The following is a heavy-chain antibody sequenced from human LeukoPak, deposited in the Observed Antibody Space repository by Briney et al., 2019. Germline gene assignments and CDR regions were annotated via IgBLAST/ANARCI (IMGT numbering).Heavy chain of an antibody. CDR2: INPNNGDT. D-gene: IGHD6-19*01. J-gene: IGHJ5*02. CDR1: GYTFTGYY. Sequence: ASVKVSCKASGYTFTGYYMHWVRQAPGQGLEWMGWINPNNGDTHYAQKFQGTVTMTRDTSISTAYMELSRLRSDDTAVYYCARVPGWANWFDPWGQGTLVTVSS. V-gene: IGHV1-2*02. CDR3: ARVPGWANWFDP.